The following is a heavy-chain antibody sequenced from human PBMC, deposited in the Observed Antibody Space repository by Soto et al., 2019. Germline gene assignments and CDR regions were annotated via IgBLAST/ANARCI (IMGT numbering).Heavy chain of an antibody. Sequence: GGSLRLSCAVSGFTINSHAMGWVRQAPGKGLEWVSAIGPRGRDTYYADSVKGRFTISRDNSKNTVSLQMNSLRAEDTAVYYCAILGGTYYAFDFWGQGTLVTVSS. CDR2: IGPRGRDT. D-gene: IGHD1-26*01. CDR3: AILGGTYYAFDF. J-gene: IGHJ3*01. CDR1: GFTINSHA. V-gene: IGHV3-23*01.